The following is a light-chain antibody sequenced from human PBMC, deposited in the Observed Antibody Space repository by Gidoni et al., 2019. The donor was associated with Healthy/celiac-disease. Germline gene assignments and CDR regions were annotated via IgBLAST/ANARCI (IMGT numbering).Light chain of an antibody. CDR2: DAS. J-gene: IGKJ4*01. CDR1: QSVSSY. V-gene: IGKV3-11*01. Sequence: EIVLTQSPATLSLSPGERATLSCRASQSVSSYLDWYQHKSGQAPRLLIYDASNRATGITDRFSGSWSGTDFTLNISSLEPEDFAVYYCQQRSNWPTSGGGTKVEIK. CDR3: QQRSNWPT.